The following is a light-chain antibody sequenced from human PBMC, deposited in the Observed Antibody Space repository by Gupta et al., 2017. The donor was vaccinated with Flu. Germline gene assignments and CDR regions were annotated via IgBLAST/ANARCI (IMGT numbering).Light chain of an antibody. Sequence: SYVLTQPSSVSVPPGQTARITCGGTNIGRKSVHWYQQKPGQAPVVVVHDDSDRPSGSPERFSGSNYVDTDTLTISRVEAGDEAYYYCQVLHFSSDYHVVVVGGTKLTVL. J-gene: IGLJ2*01. CDR1: NIGRKS. CDR3: QVLHFSSDYHVV. CDR2: DDS. V-gene: IGLV3-21*02.